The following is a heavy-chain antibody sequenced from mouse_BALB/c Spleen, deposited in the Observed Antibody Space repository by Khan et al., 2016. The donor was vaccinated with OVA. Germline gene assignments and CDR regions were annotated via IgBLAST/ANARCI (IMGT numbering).Heavy chain of an antibody. CDR3: ARYRGNYGWFTY. J-gene: IGHJ3*01. CDR1: GYGFTNNW. CDR2: MYAGSGKT. V-gene: IGHV1-63*01. D-gene: IGHD2-1*01. Sequence: QVRLQQPGAEVVRPGTSVRISCKASGYGFTNNWPGWIKQRPGHGREWNGDMYAGSGKTDKNEKFKGKATLTADNVSSTAYIPLNFLTSEDSAVYFCARYRGNYGWFTYCGQVTLVTFS.